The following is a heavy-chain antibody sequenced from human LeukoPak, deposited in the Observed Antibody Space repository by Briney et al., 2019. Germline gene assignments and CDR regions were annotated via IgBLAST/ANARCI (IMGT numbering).Heavy chain of an antibody. Sequence: GGSLRLSCTASGFTFSSYGMHWVRQAPGKGLEYVSGISSNGSSTYYANSVKDRFTVSRDNSKNTLYLQVGSLRAEDKAVYYCARERGGYCSSSTCSKAFDIWGQGTMVTVSS. CDR3: ARERGGYCSSSTCSKAFDI. V-gene: IGHV3-64*01. D-gene: IGHD2-2*01. J-gene: IGHJ3*02. CDR2: ISSNGSST. CDR1: GFTFSSYG.